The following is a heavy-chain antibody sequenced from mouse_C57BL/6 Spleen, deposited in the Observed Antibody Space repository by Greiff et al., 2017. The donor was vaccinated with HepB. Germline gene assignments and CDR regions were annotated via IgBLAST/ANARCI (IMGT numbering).Heavy chain of an antibody. V-gene: IGHV7-3*01. CDR3: ARSTGTFYYAMDY. CDR2: IRNKANGYTT. D-gene: IGHD4-1*02. Sequence: EVKLMESGGGLVQPGGSLSLSCAASGFTFTDYYMSWVRQPPGKALEWLGFIRNKANGYTTEYSASVKVRFTISRDNSQSILYLQMNALRAEDSATYYCARSTGTFYYAMDYWGQGTSVTVSS. CDR1: GFTFTDYY. J-gene: IGHJ4*01.